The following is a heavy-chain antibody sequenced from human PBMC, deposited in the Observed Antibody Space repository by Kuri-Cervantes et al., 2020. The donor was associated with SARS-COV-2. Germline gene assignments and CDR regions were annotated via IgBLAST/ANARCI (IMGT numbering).Heavy chain of an antibody. Sequence: GESLKISCAASGFTVSSNYMSWVRQAPGKGLEWVSVIYSGGSTYYADSVKGRFTISRDNSKNTLYLQMNSLRAEDTAVYYCAKGGYNWNYDAFDIWGQGTMVTVSS. CDR1: GFTVSSNY. CDR2: IYSGGST. CDR3: AKGGYNWNYDAFDI. D-gene: IGHD1-7*01. J-gene: IGHJ3*02. V-gene: IGHV3-53*01.